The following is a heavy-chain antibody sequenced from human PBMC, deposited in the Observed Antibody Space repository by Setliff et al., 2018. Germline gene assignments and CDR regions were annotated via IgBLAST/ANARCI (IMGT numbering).Heavy chain of an antibody. D-gene: IGHD3-3*01. J-gene: IGHJ6*03. CDR2: IIPIFGTA. CDR3: ARGRHPPWSGYPYYYMDV. V-gene: IGHV1-69*06. CDR1: GFTLTSYP. Sequence: SVKVSCKASGFTLTSYPIHWVRQAPGQRLEWMGRIIPIFGTANYAQKFQGRVTITADKSTSTAYMELSSLRSEDTAVYYCARGRHPPWSGYPYYYMDVWGKGTTVTVSS.